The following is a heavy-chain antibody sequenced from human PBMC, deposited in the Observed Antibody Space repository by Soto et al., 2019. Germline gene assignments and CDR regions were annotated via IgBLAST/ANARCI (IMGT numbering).Heavy chain of an antibody. J-gene: IGHJ6*02. CDR3: VRRGMDV. CDR1: GYNFASFY. V-gene: IGHV5-51*01. CDR2: IDPADSES. Sequence: PGESLKISCKGSGYNFASFYIPWVRQMPGKGLEWMGIIDPADSESKYTPSFQGQVIFSADKSISTAYLQWNSLKASDTAIYFCVRRGMDVWGQGTTVTVSS.